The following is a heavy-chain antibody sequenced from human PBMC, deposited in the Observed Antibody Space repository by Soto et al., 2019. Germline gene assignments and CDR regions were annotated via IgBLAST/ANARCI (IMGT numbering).Heavy chain of an antibody. D-gene: IGHD5-18*01. CDR3: AADPDTAMASYYYYYGMDV. V-gene: IGHV1-58*01. Sequence: ASVKVSCKASGFTFTSSAVQWVRQARGQRLEWIGWIVVGSGNTNYAQEFQERVTITRDMSTSTAYMELSSLRSEDTAVYYCAADPDTAMASYYYYYGMDVWGQGTTVTVSS. CDR2: IVVGSGNT. CDR1: GFTFTSSA. J-gene: IGHJ6*02.